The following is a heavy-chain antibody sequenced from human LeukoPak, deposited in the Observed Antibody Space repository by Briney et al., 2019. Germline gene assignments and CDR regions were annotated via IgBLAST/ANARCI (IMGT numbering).Heavy chain of an antibody. CDR2: IYHSGST. J-gene: IGHJ2*01. V-gene: IGHV4-4*02. CDR1: GGSISRSYW. CDR3: ARITGIVVVPGLMGYWYFDL. Sequence: PSGTLSLTCAVSGGSISRSYWWSWVRQPPGKGLEWIGEIYHSGSTTYNPSLKSRVTISVDKSKNQFSLKLNSVTTADTAVYFCARITGIVVVPGLMGYWYFDLWGRGTLVTVSS. D-gene: IGHD2-2*01.